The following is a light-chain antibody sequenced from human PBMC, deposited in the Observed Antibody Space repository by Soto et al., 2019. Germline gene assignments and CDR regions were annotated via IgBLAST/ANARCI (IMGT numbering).Light chain of an antibody. CDR3: AAWDDSLNVLV. CDR1: SSNIGSNA. CDR2: SNN. V-gene: IGLV1-44*01. J-gene: IGLJ3*02. Sequence: QSVLTQPPSASGTPGQRVTISCSGSSSNIGSNAVNWYQQLPGTAPNLLIYSNNQRPSGVPDRFSGSKSGTSASLAISGLQSEDEADYYCAAWDDSLNVLVFGGGTKVTVL.